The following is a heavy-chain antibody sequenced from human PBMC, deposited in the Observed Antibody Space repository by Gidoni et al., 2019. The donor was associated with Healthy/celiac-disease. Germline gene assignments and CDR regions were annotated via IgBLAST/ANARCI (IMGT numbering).Heavy chain of an antibody. CDR1: GFTFSSYA. J-gene: IGHJ6*02. CDR2: ISVSGGST. D-gene: IGHD4-17*01. Sequence: EVQLLESGGGLVQPGGSLRLSCAASGFTFSSYAMSWVRQAPGKGLEWVSAISVSGGSTYYADSVKGRFTISRDNSKNTLYLQMNSLRAEDTAVYYCSTGGAALYYYGMDVWGQGTTVTVSS. V-gene: IGHV3-23*01. CDR3: STGGAALYYYGMDV.